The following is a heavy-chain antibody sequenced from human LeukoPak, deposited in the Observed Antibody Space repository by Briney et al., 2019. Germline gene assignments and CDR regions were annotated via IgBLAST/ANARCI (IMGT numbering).Heavy chain of an antibody. CDR3: ATEYSSSSYFDY. V-gene: IGHV1-69*05. CDR2: IIPIFGTA. D-gene: IGHD6-6*01. CDR1: EGTFSSYA. Sequence: ASVKVSCKASEGTFSSYAISWVRQAPGQGLEWMGGIIPIFGTANYAQKFQGRVTITTDESTSTAYMELSSLRSEDTAVYYCATEYSSSSYFDYWGQGTLVTVSS. J-gene: IGHJ4*02.